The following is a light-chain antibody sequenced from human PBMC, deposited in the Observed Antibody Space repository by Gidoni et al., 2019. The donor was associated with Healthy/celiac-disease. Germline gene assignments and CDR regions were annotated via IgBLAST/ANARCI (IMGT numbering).Light chain of an antibody. Sequence: DIMLTQSPPSLPVSLGERATINCKSTQSVLYSSNNKNYLAWYQQKPGQPPKLLIYGASTRESGVPDRFSGSGSGTDFTLTISSLQAEDVAVYYCQQYYSTPLTFGGGTKVEIK. CDR1: QSVLYSSNNKNY. V-gene: IGKV4-1*01. CDR2: GAS. J-gene: IGKJ4*01. CDR3: QQYYSTPLT.